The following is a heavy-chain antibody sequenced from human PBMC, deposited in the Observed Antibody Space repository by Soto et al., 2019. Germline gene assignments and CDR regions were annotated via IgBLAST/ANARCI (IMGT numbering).Heavy chain of an antibody. CDR2: ISSSSSYI. CDR3: ASEQWAGGMDV. Sequence: EVQLVESGGGLVKPGGSLRLSCAASGFTFSSYSMNWVRQAPGKGLEWVSSISSSSSYIYYADSVKGRFTISRDNAKNALYLQMNRLRAEDTAVYYCASEQWAGGMDVWGQGTTVTVSS. CDR1: GFTFSSYS. D-gene: IGHD6-19*01. V-gene: IGHV3-21*06. J-gene: IGHJ6*02.